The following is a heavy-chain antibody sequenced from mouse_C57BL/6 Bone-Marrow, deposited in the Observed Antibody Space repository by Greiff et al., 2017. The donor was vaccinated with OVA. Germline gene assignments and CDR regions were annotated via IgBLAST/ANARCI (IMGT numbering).Heavy chain of an antibody. D-gene: IGHD1-1*01. V-gene: IGHV5-6*02. CDR2: ISSGGGCT. Sequence: EVKLVESGGDLVKPGGSLKLSCAASGFTFSSYGMSWVRQTPDKGLEWVGTISSGGGCTYYPDSVKGRFTISRDNAKNTLYLQMSSLKSEDTAMYYCARRITTAGGFAYWGQGTLVTVSA. J-gene: IGHJ3*01. CDR1: GFTFSSYG. CDR3: ARRITTAGGFAY.